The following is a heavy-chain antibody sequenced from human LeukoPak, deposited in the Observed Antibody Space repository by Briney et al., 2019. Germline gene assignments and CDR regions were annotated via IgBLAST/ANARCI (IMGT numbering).Heavy chain of an antibody. V-gene: IGHV3-33*01. D-gene: IGHD5-18*01. CDR1: GFTFSSYG. J-gene: IGHJ3*02. CDR2: IWYDGSNK. Sequence: GRSLRLSCAASGFTFSSYGMHWVRQAPGKGLEWVAVIWYDGSNKYYADSVRGRFTISRDNSKNTLYLQMNSLRAEDTAVYYCARHTAMVANDAFDIWGQGTMVTVSS. CDR3: ARHTAMVANDAFDI.